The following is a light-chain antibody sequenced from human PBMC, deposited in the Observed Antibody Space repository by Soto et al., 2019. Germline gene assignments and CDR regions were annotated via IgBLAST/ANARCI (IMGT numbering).Light chain of an antibody. J-gene: IGLJ2*01. V-gene: IGLV2-14*03. CDR3: TSLTTSTTMV. CDR1: SSDIGAYNF. Sequence: QSALTQPASVSGSPGQSITISCTGTSSDIGAYNFVSWYQQHPGKAPNLMLYDVNIRPSGVSNRFSGSKSGNTASLTISGLQAEDEADYYCTSLTTSTTMVFGAGTKLTVL. CDR2: DVN.